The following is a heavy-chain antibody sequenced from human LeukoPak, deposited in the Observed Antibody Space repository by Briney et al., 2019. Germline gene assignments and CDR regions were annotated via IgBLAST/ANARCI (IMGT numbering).Heavy chain of an antibody. CDR2: INHSGST. CDR1: GGSFSGYC. J-gene: IGHJ4*02. V-gene: IGHV4-34*01. Sequence: PSETLSLTCAVYGGSFSGYCWSWIRQPPGKGLEWIGEINHSGSTNYNPSLKSRVTISVDTSKNQFSLKLSSVTAADTAVYYCVRGGRIVVVPASSARDRSLGYWGQGTLVTVSS. CDR3: VRGGRIVVVPASSARDRSLGY. D-gene: IGHD2-2*01.